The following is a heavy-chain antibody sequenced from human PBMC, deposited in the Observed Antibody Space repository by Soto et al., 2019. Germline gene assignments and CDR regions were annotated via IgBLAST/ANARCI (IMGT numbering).Heavy chain of an antibody. J-gene: IGHJ6*02. CDR3: ESRVQLWLPDYYGMDV. CDR1: GYDYVTYA. CDR2: ISTLNGNT. V-gene: IGHV1-18*01. Sequence: QAQLVQSGAEGKKPGASVNVSCKASGYDYVTYAITWVRQRPGQGLEWMGWISTLNGNTNYAQNFQGRVTMTTDTATRIVHMELRSLRSDDTAVYYCESRVQLWLPDYYGMDVWGQGTTVTVSS. D-gene: IGHD5-18*01.